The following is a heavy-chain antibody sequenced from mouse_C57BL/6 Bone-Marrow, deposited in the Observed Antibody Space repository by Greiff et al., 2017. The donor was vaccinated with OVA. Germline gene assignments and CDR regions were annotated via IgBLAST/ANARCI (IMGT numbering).Heavy chain of an antibody. J-gene: IGHJ2*01. CDR1: GYTFTSYW. V-gene: IGHV1-69*01. Sequence: QVQLKQPGAELVMPGASVKLSCKASGYTFTSYWMHWVKQRPGQGLEWIGEIDPSDSYTNYNQKFKGKSTLTVDKSSSTAYMQLSSRTSEDSAVYYWARLESNYRFDYWGQGTTRTVSS. CDR3: ARLESNYRFDY. D-gene: IGHD2-5*01. CDR2: IDPSDSYT.